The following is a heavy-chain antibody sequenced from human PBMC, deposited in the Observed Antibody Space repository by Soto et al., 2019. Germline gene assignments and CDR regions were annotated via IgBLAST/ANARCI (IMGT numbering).Heavy chain of an antibody. CDR2: IYPGDSDT. J-gene: IGHJ6*02. CDR3: ARGYYDFWGGPIPVYYGMDV. CDR1: GYSFTSYW. D-gene: IGHD3-3*01. V-gene: IGHV5-51*01. Sequence: PGESLKISCKGSGYSFTSYWIGWVRQMPGKGLEWMGIIYPGDSDTRYSPSFQGQVTISADKSISTAYLQWSSLKASDTAMYYCARGYYDFWGGPIPVYYGMDVWGQGTTVTVSS.